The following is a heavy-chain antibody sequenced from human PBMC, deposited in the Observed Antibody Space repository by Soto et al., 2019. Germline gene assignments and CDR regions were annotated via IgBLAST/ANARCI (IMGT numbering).Heavy chain of an antibody. D-gene: IGHD3-16*02. CDR3: ARDRRYGYPYYYYGTGV. CDR2: IYYSGST. J-gene: IGHJ6*02. Sequence: SETLSLTCTVSGGSISSGDYYWSWIRQPPGKGLEWIGYIYYSGSTYYNPSLKSRGTISVDTSKNQFSLKLSSVTAADTAVYYCARDRRYGYPYYYYGTGVRSQGNTGPASS. CDR1: GGSISSGDYY. V-gene: IGHV4-30-4*01.